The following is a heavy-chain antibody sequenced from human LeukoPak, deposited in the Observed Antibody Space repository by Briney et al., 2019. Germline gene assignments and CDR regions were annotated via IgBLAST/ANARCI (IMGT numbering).Heavy chain of an antibody. Sequence: PGGSLRLSCAASGFTFSSYAMHWVRQAPGKGLEWVAVISYDGSNKYYADSVKGRFTISRDNSKNTLYLQMNSLRAEDTAVYYCAKPRISSSDWYYGYWGQGTLVTVSS. CDR2: ISYDGSNK. V-gene: IGHV3-30-3*02. CDR1: GFTFSSYA. CDR3: AKPRISSSDWYYGY. J-gene: IGHJ4*02. D-gene: IGHD6-19*01.